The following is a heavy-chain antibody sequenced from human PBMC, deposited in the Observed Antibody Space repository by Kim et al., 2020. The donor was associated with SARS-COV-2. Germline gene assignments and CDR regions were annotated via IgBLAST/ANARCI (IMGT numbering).Heavy chain of an antibody. D-gene: IGHD2-21*02. CDR1: GFTVSSNY. V-gene: IGHV3-53*04. J-gene: IGHJ4*02. Sequence: GGSLRLSCAASGFTVSSNYMSWVRQAPGKGLEWVSVIYSGGSTYYADSVKGRFTIFRHNSKNTLYLQMNSQRAEDTAVYYCARQYCGGYCYLDYWGQGTLVTVSS. CDR3: ARQYCGGYCYLDY. CDR2: IYSGGST.